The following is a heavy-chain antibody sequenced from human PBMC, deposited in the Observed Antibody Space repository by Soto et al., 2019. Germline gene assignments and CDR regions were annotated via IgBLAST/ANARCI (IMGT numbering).Heavy chain of an antibody. V-gene: IGHV3-48*01. CDR1: GFAFNSYS. D-gene: IGHD5-12*01. J-gene: IGHJ6*02. CDR2: ISSGSSVI. Sequence: EVQLVETGGGLVQPGGPLSPSLAASGFAFNSYSVNWVRQAPGKGLEWVSYISSGSSVIYYADSVKGRFTISIDDAKNSLSLQMKSLRVEYMDVYYVSRAVRGYHVAYGMHVWGHGTKVTVSS. CDR3: SRAVRGYHVAYGMHV.